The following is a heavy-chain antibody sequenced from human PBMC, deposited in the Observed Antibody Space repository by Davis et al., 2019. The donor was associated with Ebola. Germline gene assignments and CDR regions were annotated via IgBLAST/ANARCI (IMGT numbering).Heavy chain of an antibody. V-gene: IGHV4-39*07. CDR2: IYYSGST. CDR1: GGSISSSSYY. Sequence: MPGGSLRLSCTVSGGSISSSSYYWGWIRQPPGKGLEWIGSIYYSGSTYYNPSLKSRVTISVDTSKNQFSLKLSSVTAADTAVYYCARGRWFDYWGQGTLVTVSS. D-gene: IGHD2-15*01. J-gene: IGHJ4*02. CDR3: ARGRWFDY.